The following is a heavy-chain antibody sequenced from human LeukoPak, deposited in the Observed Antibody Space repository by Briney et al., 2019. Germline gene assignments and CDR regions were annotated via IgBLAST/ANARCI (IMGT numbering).Heavy chain of an antibody. CDR2: IGIRGDT. V-gene: IGHV3-13*01. Sequence: GGSLRLSCAASGFTFSGSPMHWVRQASGKGLEWVSAIGIRGDTHYSGSVKGRFTISRENAESSLYLQMNSLRAEDTAVYYCARGGIQVSGIDGFDYWGQGTLVTVSS. J-gene: IGHJ4*02. CDR1: GFTFSGSP. D-gene: IGHD6-19*01. CDR3: ARGGIQVSGIDGFDY.